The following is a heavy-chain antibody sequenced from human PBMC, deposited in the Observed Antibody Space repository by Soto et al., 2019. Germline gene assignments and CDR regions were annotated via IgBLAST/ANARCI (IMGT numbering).Heavy chain of an antibody. D-gene: IGHD2-2*01. CDR3: ARDCSSTSCQTLGY. CDR1: GFTFSSYS. Sequence: EVQLVESGGGLVKPGGSLRLSCAASGFTFSSYSMNWVCQAPGKGLEWVSSISSSSSYIYYADSVKGRFTISRDNAKNSLYLQMNSLRAEDTAVYYCARDCSSTSCQTLGYWGQGTLVTVSS. J-gene: IGHJ4*02. CDR2: ISSSSSYI. V-gene: IGHV3-21*01.